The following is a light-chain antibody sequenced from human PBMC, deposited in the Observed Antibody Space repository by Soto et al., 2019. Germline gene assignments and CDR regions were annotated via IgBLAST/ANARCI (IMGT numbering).Light chain of an antibody. J-gene: IGKJ3*01. V-gene: IGKV3-11*01. CDR1: QSVGIF. CDR2: DAS. CDR3: QHRSNWLGT. Sequence: EIVLTQSPATLSLSPGESATLSSRASQSVGIFLAWYQQKSGQTPRLLIYDASNRAPGIPARFSGSGSGTDFTLTISSLEPEDFAVYYCQHRSNWLGTFGPGTKVDIK.